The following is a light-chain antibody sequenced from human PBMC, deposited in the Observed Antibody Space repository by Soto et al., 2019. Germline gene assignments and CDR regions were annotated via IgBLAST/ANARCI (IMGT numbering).Light chain of an antibody. CDR1: QSVSSSY. V-gene: IGKV3-20*01. CDR3: QQFGNSPYT. J-gene: IGKJ2*01. Sequence: EIVLTQSPGTLSLSPGERATLSCRASQSVSSSYLAWYQQKPGQTPRLLIYGASSGATGIPDRFSGSGSGTAFTLTISRLEPEDFAVYYCQQFGNSPYTLGQGTKLDIK. CDR2: GAS.